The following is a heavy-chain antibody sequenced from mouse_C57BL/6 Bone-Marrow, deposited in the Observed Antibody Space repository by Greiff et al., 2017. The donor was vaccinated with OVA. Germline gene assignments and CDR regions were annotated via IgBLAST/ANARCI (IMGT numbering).Heavy chain of an antibody. V-gene: IGHV1-81*01. Sequence: VQLVESGAELARPGASVKLYCKASGYTFTSYGISWVKQRTGQGLEWIGEIYPRSGNTYYNEKFKGKATLTADKSSSTAYMELRSLTSEDSAVYFCARSYDSFDYWGQGTTLTVSS. CDR3: ARSYDSFDY. CDR1: GYTFTSYG. J-gene: IGHJ2*01. D-gene: IGHD2-4*01. CDR2: IYPRSGNT.